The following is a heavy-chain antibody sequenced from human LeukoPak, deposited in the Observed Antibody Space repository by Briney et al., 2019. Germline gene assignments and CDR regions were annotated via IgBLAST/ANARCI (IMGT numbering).Heavy chain of an antibody. J-gene: IGHJ4*02. V-gene: IGHV4-38-2*02. CDR2: IYHSGSA. D-gene: IGHD6-19*01. Sequence: PSETLSLTCAVSGYSISSGYYWGWIRQPPGKGLEWIGSIYHSGSAYYNPSLKSRVTISVDTSKNQFALKLSSVTVADTAVYYCARDLRRIYGSGARQYSSGWYYFDYWGQGTLVTVSS. CDR1: GYSISSGYY. CDR3: ARDLRRIYGSGARQYSSGWYYFDY.